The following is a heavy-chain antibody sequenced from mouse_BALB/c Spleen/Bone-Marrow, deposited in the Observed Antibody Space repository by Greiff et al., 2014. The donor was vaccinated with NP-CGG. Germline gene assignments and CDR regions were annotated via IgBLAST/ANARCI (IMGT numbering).Heavy chain of an antibody. J-gene: IGHJ3*01. D-gene: IGHD3-2*02. CDR2: ILPGSDST. Sequence: QVQLQQSGAELMKPGASVKISCKATGYTFSSYWIEWVKQRPGHGLEWIGEILPGSDSTNCNENFKGKATFTADTSSNTAYMQLNSLTSEDSAVYFCARDSSDYLAWFAYWGQGTLVTVSA. CDR1: GYTFSSYW. V-gene: IGHV1-9*01. CDR3: ARDSSDYLAWFAY.